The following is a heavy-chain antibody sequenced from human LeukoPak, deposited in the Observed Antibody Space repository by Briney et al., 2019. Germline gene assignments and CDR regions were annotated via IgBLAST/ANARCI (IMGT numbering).Heavy chain of an antibody. D-gene: IGHD3-3*01. Sequence: SETLSLTCTVSGGSISSYYWSWIRQRPGKGLEWIGYIYTSGSTNYNPSLKSRVTISVDTSKNQFSLKLSSVTAAETAVYYCARGQTYYDFWSGYYKGEYYFDYWGQGTLVTVSS. V-gene: IGHV4-4*09. CDR2: IYTSGST. CDR3: ARGQTYYDFWSGYYKGEYYFDY. J-gene: IGHJ4*02. CDR1: GGSISSYY.